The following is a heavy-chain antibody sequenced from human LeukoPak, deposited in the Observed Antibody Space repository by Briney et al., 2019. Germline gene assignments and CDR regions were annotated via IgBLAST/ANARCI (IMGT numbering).Heavy chain of an antibody. V-gene: IGHV4-34*01. D-gene: IGHD2-2*01. Sequence: SVTLSLTCAVDGGSFSGYYWSWIRQPPGKGLEWIGEINHSGSTNYNPSLKCRVTISVDTSKTQFSLKFTSVTAADTAVYYCARHCSSSRCYLDYRGQGTLVTVSS. CDR1: GGSFSGYY. J-gene: IGHJ4*02. CDR2: INHSGST. CDR3: ARHCSSSRCYLDY.